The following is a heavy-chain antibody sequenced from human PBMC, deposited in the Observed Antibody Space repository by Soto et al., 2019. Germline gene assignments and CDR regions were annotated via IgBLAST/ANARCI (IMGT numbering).Heavy chain of an antibody. D-gene: IGHD6-19*01. V-gene: IGHV1-69*13. J-gene: IGHJ6*02. CDR1: GGTFSSYA. CDR2: IIPIFGTA. Sequence: ASVKVSCKASGGTFSSYAISWVRQAPGQGLEWMGGIIPIFGTANYAQKFQGRVTITADESTSTAYMELSSLRSEDTAVYYCARRLATYYYYYGMDVWGQGTTVTVSS. CDR3: ARRLATYYYYYGMDV.